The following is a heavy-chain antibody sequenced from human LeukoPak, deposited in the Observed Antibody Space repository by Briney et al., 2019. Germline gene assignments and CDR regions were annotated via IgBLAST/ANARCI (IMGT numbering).Heavy chain of an antibody. CDR2: IYYSGST. D-gene: IGHD6-13*01. CDR1: GGSISSSSYY. CDR3: ARRSSSWYSKIDS. J-gene: IGHJ4*02. V-gene: IGHV4-39*01. Sequence: SETLSLTCTVSGGSISSSSYYWGWIRQPPGKGLEWIGNIYYSGSTYYNPSLKSRVTISEDTSKNQFSLKLSSVTAADTAVYYCARRSSSWYSKIDSWGQGTLVTVSS.